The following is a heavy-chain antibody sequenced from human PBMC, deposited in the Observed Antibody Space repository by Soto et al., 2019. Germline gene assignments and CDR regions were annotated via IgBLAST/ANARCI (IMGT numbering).Heavy chain of an antibody. CDR2: IYYSGST. CDR1: GGSISSSSYY. J-gene: IGHJ4*02. D-gene: IGHD5-18*01. Sequence: SETLSLTCTVSGGSISSSSYYWGWIRQPPGKGLEWIGSIYYSGSTYYNPSLKSRVTISVDTSKNQFSLKLSSVTAADTAVYYCASMGEGTAPTPPPIDYWGQGTLVTVSS. CDR3: ASMGEGTAPTPPPIDY. V-gene: IGHV4-39*07.